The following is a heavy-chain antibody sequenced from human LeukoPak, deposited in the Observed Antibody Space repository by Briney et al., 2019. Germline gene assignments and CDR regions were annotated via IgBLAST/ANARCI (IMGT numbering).Heavy chain of an antibody. CDR1: GFTFSNYD. CDR2: IGGSGGST. Sequence: GGSLRLSCAAAGFTFSNYDMSWVRQAPGKGLEWVSAIGGSGGSTYYADSVKGRFTISRDNSKNTLYLQMNSLRAEDTAVYYCAKTRPQQWLAFDYWGQGTLVTVSS. D-gene: IGHD6-19*01. CDR3: AKTRPQQWLAFDY. V-gene: IGHV3-23*01. J-gene: IGHJ4*02.